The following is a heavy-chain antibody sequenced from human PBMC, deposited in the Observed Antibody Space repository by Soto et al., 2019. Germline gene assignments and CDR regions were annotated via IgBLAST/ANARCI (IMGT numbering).Heavy chain of an antibody. CDR2: ISANGGTT. CDR1: GFTFSSYA. V-gene: IGHV3-23*01. Sequence: GGSLRLSCVASGFTFSSYAMSWVRKAPGKGLEWVSAISANGGTTYYVDSVKGRFTISRDNSKNTLYLQMNSLRAEDTAVYYCAKYYYDGSTFSFDYWGQGTLVTVSS. CDR3: AKYYYDGSTFSFDY. J-gene: IGHJ4*02. D-gene: IGHD3-22*01.